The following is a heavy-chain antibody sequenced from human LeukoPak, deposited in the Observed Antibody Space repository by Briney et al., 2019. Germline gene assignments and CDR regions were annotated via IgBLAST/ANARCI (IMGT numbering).Heavy chain of an antibody. V-gene: IGHV4-4*07. CDR3: ARTYDSPGYYSPDYYYMDV. CDR2: ICTSGST. D-gene: IGHD3-22*01. J-gene: IGHJ6*03. Sequence: PSETLSLTCTVSGGSISTYCWSWIRQPAGKGLEWIGHICTSGSTNYNPSLKSRVTMSVDTSNNEFSLKLNSLTAADTAVYYCARTYDSPGYYSPDYYYMDVWGKGTTVTISS. CDR1: GGSISTYC.